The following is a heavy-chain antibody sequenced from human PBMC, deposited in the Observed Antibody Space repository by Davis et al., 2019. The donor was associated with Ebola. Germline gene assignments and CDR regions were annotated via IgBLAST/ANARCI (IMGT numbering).Heavy chain of an antibody. V-gene: IGHV3-7*03. D-gene: IGHD6-19*01. J-gene: IGHJ4*02. Sequence: GGSLRLSCAASGFTFSSYSMNWVRQAPGKGLEWVANIKQDGSEKYYVDSVKGRFTISRDNSKNTLYLQMNSLRAEDTAVYYCAKVLSSGWYYYFDYWGQGTLVTVSS. CDR3: AKVLSSGWYYYFDY. CDR2: IKQDGSEK. CDR1: GFTFSSYS.